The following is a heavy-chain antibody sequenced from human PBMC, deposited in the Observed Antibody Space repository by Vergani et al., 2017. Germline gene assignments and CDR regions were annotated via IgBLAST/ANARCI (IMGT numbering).Heavy chain of an antibody. CDR3: AKNCWGYGIDY. CDR1: GFSLRNYD. V-gene: IGHV3-30*02. D-gene: IGHD2-21*02. CDR2: IQVDGSNQ. Sequence: QVQLVESGGGVVQRGGSLRLSCATSGFSLRNYDMQRICQGPGQGLEFVAFIQVDGSNQYYADTVKGRFTLSRDFSKNTQYLQMNSLRTNDTATYYCAKNCWGYGIDYWGQGTQVIVSS. J-gene: IGHJ4*02.